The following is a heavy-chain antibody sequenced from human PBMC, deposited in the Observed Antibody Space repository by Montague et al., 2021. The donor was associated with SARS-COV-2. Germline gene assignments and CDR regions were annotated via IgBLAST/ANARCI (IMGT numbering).Heavy chain of an antibody. J-gene: IGHJ4*02. D-gene: IGHD4-23*01. CDR2: IYSGGST. CDR3: ARDAGGNFPTSFDY. CDR1: GFTVSNNY. Sequence: SLRLSCAASGFTVSNNYMSWVRQAPGKGLEWVSVIYSGGSTYYAFSVKDRITISRDNSKNTLYLQMNSLRAEDTAVYYCARDAGGNFPTSFDYWGQGALVTVSS. V-gene: IGHV3-53*01.